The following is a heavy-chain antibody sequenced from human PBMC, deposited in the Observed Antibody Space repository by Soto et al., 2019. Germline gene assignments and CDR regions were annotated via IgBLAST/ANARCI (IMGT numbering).Heavy chain of an antibody. D-gene: IGHD4-17*01. Sequence: QVQLQQWGAGLLKPSETLSLTCAVYGGSFSGYYWSWIRQPPGKGLEWIGEINHSGSTNYNPSLKSRVTISVDTYKNQFSLKLSSVTAADTAVYYCARSTVTYFDYWGQGTLVTVSS. CDR1: GGSFSGYY. CDR2: INHSGST. CDR3: ARSTVTYFDY. V-gene: IGHV4-34*01. J-gene: IGHJ4*02.